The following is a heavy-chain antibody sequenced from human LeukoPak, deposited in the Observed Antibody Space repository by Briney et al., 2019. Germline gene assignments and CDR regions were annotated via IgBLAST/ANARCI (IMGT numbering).Heavy chain of an antibody. V-gene: IGHV3-23*01. CDR1: GFTFSSYA. CDR2: ISAVGAGT. CDR3: ARISTSSYSDY. J-gene: IGHJ4*02. D-gene: IGHD2/OR15-2a*01. Sequence: GGSLRLSCVVSGFTFSSYAMSWVRQAPGKGLEWASSISAVGAGTYYGESVKGRFTISRDNSKNILYLQMSSLRAENTAVYYCARISTSSYSDYWGQGSLVTVSS.